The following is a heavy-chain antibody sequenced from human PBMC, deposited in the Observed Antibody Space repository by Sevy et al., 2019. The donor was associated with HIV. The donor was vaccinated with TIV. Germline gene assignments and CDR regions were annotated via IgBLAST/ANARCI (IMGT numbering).Heavy chain of an antibody. V-gene: IGHV3-23*01. CDR3: AKDLYYDTSLFDY. J-gene: IGHJ4*02. D-gene: IGHD3-22*01. CDR2: ISGTYGIT. Sequence: GGSLRLSCAASGFTFSTYAMSWVRQAPGKGLEWVSGISGTYGITYYADSVKGRFTISRDNSKNTLYLQMNSLRAEDTALYYCAKDLYYDTSLFDYWGQGIRVTVSS. CDR1: GFTFSTYA.